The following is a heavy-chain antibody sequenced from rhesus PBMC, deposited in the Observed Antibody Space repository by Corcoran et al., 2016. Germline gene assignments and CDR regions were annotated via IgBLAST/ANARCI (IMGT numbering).Heavy chain of an antibody. CDR1: GYPISSGYG. CDR2: NYGGSGSP. V-gene: IGHV4-127*01. CDR3: ARGSYYFGY. J-gene: IGHJ4*01. D-gene: IGHD3-16*01. Sequence: QEQLQESGRGLVKPSETLSLTCAVSGYPISSGYGWCGIRQTQGKGLEWIGQNYGGSGSPYYNPSLQSRVTISNDPSKHQFSLMLSSVTAAYTAVYYCARGSYYFGYWGQGVLVTVSS.